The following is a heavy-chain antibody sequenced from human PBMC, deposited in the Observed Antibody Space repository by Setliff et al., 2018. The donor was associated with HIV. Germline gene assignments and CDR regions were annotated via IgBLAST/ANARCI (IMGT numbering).Heavy chain of an antibody. Sequence: SVKVSCKASGDTFSSYAISWVRQAPGQGLEWMGRIIPIFGTTNYAQKFQGRVTITADKSTSTAYLELSSLRSGDTAVYYCARVYYYHSSGYYDYWYFDIWGRGTLVTVSS. D-gene: IGHD3-22*01. J-gene: IGHJ2*01. CDR3: ARVYYYHSSGYYDYWYFDI. V-gene: IGHV1-69*06. CDR2: IIPIFGTT. CDR1: GDTFSSYA.